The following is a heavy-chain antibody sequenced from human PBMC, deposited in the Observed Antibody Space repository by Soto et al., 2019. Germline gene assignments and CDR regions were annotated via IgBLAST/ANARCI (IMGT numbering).Heavy chain of an antibody. CDR2: TYYKSRWCN. V-gene: IGHV6-1*01. CDR3: AGTTSHQWYYMDV. J-gene: IGHJ6*03. Sequence: SQTLSLTCAISGDSVSSNSAAWNSIRLSPSRGLEWLARTYYKSRWCNDYAVSVRSRITVNPDTSKNQFSLQLTSVTPEDTAVYYCAGTTSHQWYYMDVWGKGSTVTVSS. CDR1: GDSVSSNSAA. D-gene: IGHD1-7*01.